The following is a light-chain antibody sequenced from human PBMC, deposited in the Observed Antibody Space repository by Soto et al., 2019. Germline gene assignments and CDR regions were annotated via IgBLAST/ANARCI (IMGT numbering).Light chain of an antibody. Sequence: IVLTQSPGTLSLSPGERATLSCRSSQSVSSSYLAWYQQKPGQAPRLLIYGASSRGTGIPDRCSGSGSGRDFTLTISRLEPEDFAVYYCQQYGSSQSFVQGTKVEIK. V-gene: IGKV3-20*01. CDR3: QQYGSSQS. CDR2: GAS. J-gene: IGKJ1*01. CDR1: QSVSSSY.